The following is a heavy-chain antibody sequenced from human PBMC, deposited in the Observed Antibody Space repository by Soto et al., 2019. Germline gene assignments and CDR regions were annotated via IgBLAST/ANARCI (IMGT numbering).Heavy chain of an antibody. CDR1: GYTFTSYG. D-gene: IGHD3-10*01. CDR3: ARTKLVYYGSGSLSYYYCGMDV. CDR2: ISAYNGNT. V-gene: IGHV1-18*01. Sequence: ASVKVSCKASGYTFTSYGISWVRQAPGQGLEWMGWISAYNGNTNYAQKLQGRVTMTTDTSTSTAYMELRSLRSDDTAVYYCARTKLVYYGSGSLSYYYCGMDVWGQGTTVTVSS. J-gene: IGHJ6*02.